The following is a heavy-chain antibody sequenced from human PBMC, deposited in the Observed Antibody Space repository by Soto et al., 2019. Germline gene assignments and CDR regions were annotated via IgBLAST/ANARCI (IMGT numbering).Heavy chain of an antibody. Sequence: QVQLVQSGAEVKKPGASVKVSCKASGYTFSSYAISWVRQAPGQGLESMGWISAYNGNTKYAQKSQGRVTMTTDTSTSTAYMELRSLRSADTAVYYCARDLNLGLVAEWGQGTLVTVSS. CDR2: ISAYNGNT. CDR3: ARDLNLGLVAE. D-gene: IGHD2-2*01. J-gene: IGHJ4*02. CDR1: GYTFSSYA. V-gene: IGHV1-18*04.